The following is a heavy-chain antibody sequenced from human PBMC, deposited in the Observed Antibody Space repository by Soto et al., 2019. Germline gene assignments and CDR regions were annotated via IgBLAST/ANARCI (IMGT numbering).Heavy chain of an antibody. Sequence: EVQLVESGGRLVQPGGSLRLSCAASGLTFSNYWMHGVRQPPGMGLVWVSRVNSDGSSTIYADSVKGRFTISRDNAKNTLYLQMNSLRAEDTAIYYCTRSVDGAFDPRGQGTLVTVSS. J-gene: IGHJ5*02. V-gene: IGHV3-74*01. D-gene: IGHD3-16*01. CDR1: GLTFSNYW. CDR3: TRSVDGAFDP. CDR2: VNSDGSST.